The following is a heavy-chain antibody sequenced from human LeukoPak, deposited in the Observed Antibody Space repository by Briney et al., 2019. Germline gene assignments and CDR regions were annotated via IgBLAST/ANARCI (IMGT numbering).Heavy chain of an antibody. CDR3: ARGPVYSSGWYNWFDP. D-gene: IGHD6-19*01. CDR1: GGSISSYY. V-gene: IGHV4-59*01. Sequence: SETLSLTCTVSGGSISSYYWSWIQQPPGKGLEWIGYIYYSGSTNYNPSLKSRVTISVDTSKNQFSLKLSSVTAADTAVYYCARGPVYSSGWYNWFDPWGQGTLVTVSS. J-gene: IGHJ5*02. CDR2: IYYSGST.